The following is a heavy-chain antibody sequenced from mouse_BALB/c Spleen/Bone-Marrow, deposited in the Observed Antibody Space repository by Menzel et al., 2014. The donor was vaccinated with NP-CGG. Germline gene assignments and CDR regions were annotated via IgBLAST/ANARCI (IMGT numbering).Heavy chain of an antibody. J-gene: IGHJ4*01. D-gene: IGHD6-1*01. Sequence: EPGSELVRPGASVKLSCKASGYTFTSYWMHWVRQRPGQGLEWIGNIYPGSGSNNYDEKFKSKATLTVDTSSSTAYMQLSSLTSEDSAVYYCTRGDLRYAMDYWGQGTSVTVSS. V-gene: IGHV1S22*01. CDR3: TRGDLRYAMDY. CDR1: GYTFTSYW. CDR2: IYPGSGSN.